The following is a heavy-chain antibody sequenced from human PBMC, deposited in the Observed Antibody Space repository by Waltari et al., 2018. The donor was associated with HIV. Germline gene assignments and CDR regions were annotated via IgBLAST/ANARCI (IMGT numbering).Heavy chain of an antibody. V-gene: IGHV3-15*01. CDR3: TTWMY. Sequence: EVQLVESGGGLIKPGGSLRPSCASSGFTFSDAWMSWVRQAPGKGLEWVARIKTQADGDTTDYAAPVQGRFTVSRDDARNTVYLQIDSLKTDDTAMYYCTTWMYWGPGTRVTVSS. J-gene: IGHJ4*02. D-gene: IGHD2-2*03. CDR2: IKTQADGDTT. CDR1: GFTFSDAW.